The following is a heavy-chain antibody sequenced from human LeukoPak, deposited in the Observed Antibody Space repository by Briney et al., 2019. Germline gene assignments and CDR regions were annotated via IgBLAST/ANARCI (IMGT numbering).Heavy chain of an antibody. J-gene: IGHJ5*02. Sequence: GGSLRLSCVASGFTFTSYAMSWVRQAPAKGLEWVSTITGSGGDTYYADSVKGRFTISRDNSKNTLYLQMNSLRAEDTAVYYCAKGCCSSEGFDPWGQGTLVTVSS. CDR2: ITGSGGDT. D-gene: IGHD2-2*01. CDR3: AKGCCSSEGFDP. V-gene: IGHV3-23*01. CDR1: GFTFTSYA.